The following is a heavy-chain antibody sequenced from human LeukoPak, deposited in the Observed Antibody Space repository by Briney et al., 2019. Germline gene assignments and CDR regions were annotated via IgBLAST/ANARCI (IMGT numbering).Heavy chain of an antibody. CDR1: GGSFSGYY. V-gene: IGHV4-4*08. Sequence: SETLSLTCAVYGGSFSGYYWSWIRQPPGKGLEWIGRIYTSGSTNYNPSLKSRITISVDTSKNQFSLKLSSVTAADTAVYYCARAGWLQLINAFDIWGQGTMVTVSS. D-gene: IGHD5-24*01. CDR3: ARAGWLQLINAFDI. CDR2: IYTSGST. J-gene: IGHJ3*02.